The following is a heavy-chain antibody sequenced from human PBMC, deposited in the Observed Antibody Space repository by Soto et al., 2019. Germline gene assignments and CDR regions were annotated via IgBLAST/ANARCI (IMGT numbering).Heavy chain of an antibody. D-gene: IGHD3-22*01. CDR2: IIPIFGTA. J-gene: IGHJ4*02. CDR1: GGTFSSYA. V-gene: IGHV1-69*01. Sequence: QVQLVQSGAEVKKPGSSVKVSCKASGGTFSSYAISWVRQAPGQGLEWMGGIIPIFGTANYAQKFQGRVTITADESTSTAYMELSSLRAVDTAVYYCARGVLDYYDSSGYYPLDYWGQGTLITDSS. CDR3: ARGVLDYYDSSGYYPLDY.